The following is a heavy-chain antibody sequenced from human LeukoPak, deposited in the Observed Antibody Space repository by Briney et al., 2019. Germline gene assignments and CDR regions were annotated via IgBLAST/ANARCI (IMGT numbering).Heavy chain of an antibody. J-gene: IGHJ4*02. D-gene: IGHD3-9*01. CDR3: ARGRYDVLTGFFDY. V-gene: IGHV1-69*13. Sequence: SVKVSCKASGGTFSSYAISWVRQAPGQGLEWMGGIIPIFGTANYAQRFQGRVTITADESTSTAYMELSSLRSEDTAVYYCARGRYDVLTGFFDYWGQGTLVTVSS. CDR2: IIPIFGTA. CDR1: GGTFSSYA.